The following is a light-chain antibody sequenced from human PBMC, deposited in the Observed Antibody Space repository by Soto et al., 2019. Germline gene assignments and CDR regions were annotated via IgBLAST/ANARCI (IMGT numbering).Light chain of an antibody. CDR3: QQYGSSPG. CDR1: QSVSSNF. V-gene: IGKV3-20*01. J-gene: IGKJ1*01. CDR2: GAS. Sequence: EIVLTQSPGTLSLSPGERATLSCRASQSVSSNFLAWYQQRAGQASRLLIHGASTRATGVPDRFSGTESGTDFTLTISRLEPEDFAVYYCQQYGSSPGFGQGTKVEIK.